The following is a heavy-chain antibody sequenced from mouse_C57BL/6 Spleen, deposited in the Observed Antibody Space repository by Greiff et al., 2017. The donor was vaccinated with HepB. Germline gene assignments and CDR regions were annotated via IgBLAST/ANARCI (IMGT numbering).Heavy chain of an antibody. CDR2: IYPGDGDT. Sequence: QVQLQQSGPELVKPGASVKISCKASGYAFSSSWMNWVKQRPGKGLEWIGRIYPGDGDTNYNGKFKGKATLTADKSSSTAYMQLSSLTSEDSAVYFCASVAGYFDYWGQGTTLTVSS. D-gene: IGHD1-1*01. CDR1: GYAFSSSW. J-gene: IGHJ2*01. CDR3: ASVAGYFDY. V-gene: IGHV1-82*01.